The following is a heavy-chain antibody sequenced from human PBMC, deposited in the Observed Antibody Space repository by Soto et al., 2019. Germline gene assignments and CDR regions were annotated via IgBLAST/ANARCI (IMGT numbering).Heavy chain of an antibody. J-gene: IGHJ4*02. D-gene: IGHD6-19*01. CDR1: GGTFSTYA. V-gene: IGHV1-69*01. CDR3: ARPKGSYSSGYYYFDY. Sequence: QVQLVQSGAEVKQPGSSVKVSCKTSGGTFSTYAIYWVRQAPGQGLEWMGAIIPLFGTADYAQKFQGRVTITADESTSTAYMEPSSLRSEDTVVYYCARPKGSYSSGYYYFDYWGQGTLVTVSS. CDR2: IIPLFGTA.